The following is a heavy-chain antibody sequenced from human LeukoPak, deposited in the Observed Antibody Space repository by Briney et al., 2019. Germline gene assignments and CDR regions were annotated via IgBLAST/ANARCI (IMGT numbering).Heavy chain of an antibody. D-gene: IGHD1-26*01. Sequence: ASVKVSCKASDYTFTSYGIGWVRQAPGQGLEWMGWISGYNGNTNYAQKLQGRVTMTTDTSTSTAYMELRSLRSDDTAVYYCARVGGYSGSYFYYFDYWGQGTLVTVSS. J-gene: IGHJ4*02. CDR3: ARVGGYSGSYFYYFDY. V-gene: IGHV1-18*01. CDR2: ISGYNGNT. CDR1: DYTFTSYG.